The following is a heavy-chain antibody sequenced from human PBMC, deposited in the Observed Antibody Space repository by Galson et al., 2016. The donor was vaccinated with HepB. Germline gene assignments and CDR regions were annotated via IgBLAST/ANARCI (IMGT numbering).Heavy chain of an antibody. D-gene: IGHD1-7*01. V-gene: IGHV5-51*01. CDR3: ARRKNYAPDY. CDR1: GYSFTTYW. J-gene: IGHJ4*02. CDR2: IYPDDSDT. Sequence: QSGAEVKKPGESLKISCKASGYSFTTYWIGWVRQVPGKGLEWVGIIYPDDSDTRYSPSFQGQVTISADRSISTAYLQWSSLKASDTAMYYCARRKNYAPDYWGQGTLVTVSS.